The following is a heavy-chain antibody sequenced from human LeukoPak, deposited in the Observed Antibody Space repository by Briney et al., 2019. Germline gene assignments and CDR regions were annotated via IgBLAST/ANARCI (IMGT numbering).Heavy chain of an antibody. J-gene: IGHJ6*02. V-gene: IGHV1-3*01. CDR1: GYTFTNYA. D-gene: IGHD4-17*01. Sequence: ASVKVSCKASGYTFTNYAVHWVRQAPGQRPEWMGRINPGYGDTKYSQNFQDRVTFGRDTSANTAFMELSSLRSEDTAVYYCARRGVTTRDSYYYSLHVWGQGTTVTVSS. CDR3: ARRGVTTRDSYYYSLHV. CDR2: INPGYGDT.